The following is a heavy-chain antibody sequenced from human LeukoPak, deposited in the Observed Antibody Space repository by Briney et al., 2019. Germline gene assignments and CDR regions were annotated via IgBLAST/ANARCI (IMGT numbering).Heavy chain of an antibody. CDR3: GKGGYRSGSPLYFFDY. CDR2: IYSSGSA. CDR1: GFTVSSNY. J-gene: IGHJ4*02. V-gene: IGHV3-66*01. D-gene: IGHD5-18*01. Sequence: PGGSLRLSCAASGFTVSSNYMTWVRQAPGKGLEWVSVIYSSGSAYYADSVKGRFTISRDTSKNTLYLQMTSLRAEDTAVYYCGKGGYRSGSPLYFFDYWGQGTLVTVSS.